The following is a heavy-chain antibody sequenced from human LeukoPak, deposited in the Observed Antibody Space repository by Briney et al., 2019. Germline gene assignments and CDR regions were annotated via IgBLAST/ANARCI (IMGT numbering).Heavy chain of an antibody. J-gene: IGHJ4*02. V-gene: IGHV3-20*04. D-gene: IGHD5-12*01. CDR1: GFTFDDYG. Sequence: PGGSLRLSCAASGFTFDDYGMSWVRQAPGKGLEWVSGINWNGGSTGYADSVKGRFTISRDNAKNSLYLQMNSLRAEDTALYYCAREGEVATIGRPVDCWGQGTLVTVSS. CDR3: AREGEVATIGRPVDC. CDR2: INWNGGST.